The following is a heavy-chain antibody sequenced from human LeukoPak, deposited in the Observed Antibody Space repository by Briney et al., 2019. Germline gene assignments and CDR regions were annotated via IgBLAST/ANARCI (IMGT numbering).Heavy chain of an antibody. CDR1: GYTFTGYY. Sequence: ASVKVSCKASGYTFTGYYMHWVRQAPGQGLEWMGWINPNSGGTNYAQKFQGRVTMTRDTSISTAYMELSRLRADDTAVYYCATKSPDYYDSSGYYYGYWGQGTLVTVSS. V-gene: IGHV1-2*02. CDR2: INPNSGGT. D-gene: IGHD3-22*01. CDR3: ATKSPDYYDSSGYYYGY. J-gene: IGHJ4*02.